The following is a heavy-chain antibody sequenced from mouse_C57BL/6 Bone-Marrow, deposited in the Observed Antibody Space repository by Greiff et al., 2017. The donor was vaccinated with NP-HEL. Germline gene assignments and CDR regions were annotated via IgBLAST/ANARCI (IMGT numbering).Heavy chain of an antibody. CDR3: ARRDYYGSDWYFDV. J-gene: IGHJ1*03. D-gene: IGHD1-1*01. CDR2: INPGSGGT. Sequence: QVQLKESGAELVRPGTSVKVSCKASGYAFTNYLIEWVKQRPGQGLEWIGVINPGSGGTNYNEKFKGKATLTADKSSSTAYMQLSSLTSEDSAVYFCARRDYYGSDWYFDVWGTGTTVTVSS. V-gene: IGHV1-54*01. CDR1: GYAFTNYL.